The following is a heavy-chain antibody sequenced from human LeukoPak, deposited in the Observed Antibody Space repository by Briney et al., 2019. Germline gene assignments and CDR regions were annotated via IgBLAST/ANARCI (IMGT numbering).Heavy chain of an antibody. CDR1: QFKFNNYG. V-gene: IGHV3-23*01. CDR3: ARSSERKYYFDY. Sequence: GGSLRLSCATSQFKFNNYGMTWVRQAPGKGLEWVSSITVSGGGTQYADSVQGRFTISRDNSKNTLYLQMNSLRAEDTAVYYCARSSERKYYFDYWGQGTLVSVSS. D-gene: IGHD3-22*01. J-gene: IGHJ4*02. CDR2: ITVSGGGT.